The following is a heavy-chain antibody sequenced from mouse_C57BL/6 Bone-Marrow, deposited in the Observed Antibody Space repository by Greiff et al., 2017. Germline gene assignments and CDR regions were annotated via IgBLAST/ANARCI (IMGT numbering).Heavy chain of an antibody. CDR3: ARFWDHFDY. J-gene: IGHJ2*01. D-gene: IGHD4-1*01. CDR1: GYTFTDYY. CDR2: INPYNGGT. V-gene: IGHV1-19*01. Sequence: VQLQQSGPVLVKPGASVKMSCKASGYTFTDYYMNWVKQSHGKSLEWIGVINPYNGGTSYNQKFKGKATLTVDKSSSTAYMELNSLTSEDSAVYYCARFWDHFDYWGQGTTLTVSS.